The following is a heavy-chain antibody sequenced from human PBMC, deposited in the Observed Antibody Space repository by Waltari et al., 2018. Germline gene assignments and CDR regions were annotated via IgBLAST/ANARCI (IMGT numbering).Heavy chain of an antibody. V-gene: IGHV3-30-3*01. CDR3: ARDWGDQLDAFDI. J-gene: IGHJ3*02. CDR2: ISYDGSNK. D-gene: IGHD2-2*01. CDR1: GFTFSSYA. Sequence: QVQLVESGGGVVQPGSSLILSCAASGFTFSSYAMHWVRQAPGKGLEWVAVISYDGSNKYYADSVKGRFTISRDNSKNTLYLQMNSLRAEDTAVYYCARDWGDQLDAFDIWGQGTMVTVSS.